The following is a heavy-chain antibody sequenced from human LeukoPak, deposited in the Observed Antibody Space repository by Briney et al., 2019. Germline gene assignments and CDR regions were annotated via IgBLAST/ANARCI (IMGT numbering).Heavy chain of an antibody. CDR1: GYTFTGYY. D-gene: IGHD6-19*01. CDR2: MNPNSGNT. CDR3: ARWDARVAGFDY. V-gene: IGHV1-8*02. J-gene: IGHJ4*02. Sequence: VASVKVSCKASGYTFTGYYMHWVRQATGQGLEWMGWMNPNSGNTGYAQKFQGRVTMTRNTSISTAYMELSSLRSEDTAVYYCARWDARVAGFDYWGQGTLVTVSS.